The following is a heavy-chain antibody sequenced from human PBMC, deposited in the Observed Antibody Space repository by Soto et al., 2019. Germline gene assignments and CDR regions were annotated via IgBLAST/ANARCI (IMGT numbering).Heavy chain of an antibody. CDR3: ARLWGIAGHDS. D-gene: IGHD6-13*01. V-gene: IGHV1-69*12. J-gene: IGHJ5*01. CDR1: GDSFKTYS. Sequence: QVQLVQSGAEVKKPGSSVKVSCKSSGDSFKTYSLSWVRQAPGQGLEWMGGVVPILGNPMYAQMFQDRVTITADESRSTVIMELTSLISDDTAVYYCARLWGIAGHDSWGQGTRVTVSS. CDR2: VVPILGNP.